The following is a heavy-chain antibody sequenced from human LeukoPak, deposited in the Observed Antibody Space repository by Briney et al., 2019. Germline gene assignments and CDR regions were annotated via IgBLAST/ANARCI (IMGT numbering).Heavy chain of an antibody. CDR1: GFTFSSYA. CDR2: ISGDGRNI. Sequence: GGSLRLSCAASGFTFSSYAMSWVRQAPGRGLVWGSRISGDGRNINYADSVRGRFTISRDNAKNTLYLQMNTLRVEDTAVYYCTRDLMDYDVSTGLHHYYMDVWGQGTTVTVSS. V-gene: IGHV3-74*01. D-gene: IGHD3-9*01. CDR3: TRDLMDYDVSTGLHHYYMDV. J-gene: IGHJ6*02.